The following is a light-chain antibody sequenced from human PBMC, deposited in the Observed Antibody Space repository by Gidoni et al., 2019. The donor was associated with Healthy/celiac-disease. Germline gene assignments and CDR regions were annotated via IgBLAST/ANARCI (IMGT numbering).Light chain of an antibody. CDR1: QSVSSSY. CDR3: QQYGSSRT. V-gene: IGKV3-20*01. Sequence: VLTQSPGTLSLSPGERATLSCRASQSVSSSYLAGYQQKPGQAPRLLIYGASSRATGIPDRFSGSGSGIDFTLTISRLEPEDFAVYYCQQYGSSRTFGQGTKVEIK. J-gene: IGKJ1*01. CDR2: GAS.